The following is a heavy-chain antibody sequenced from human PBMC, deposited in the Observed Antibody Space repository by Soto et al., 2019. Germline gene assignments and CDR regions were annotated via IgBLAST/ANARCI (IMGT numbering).Heavy chain of an antibody. CDR2: MNPNSGNT. J-gene: IGHJ5*02. CDR3: ARDPMVYYDSSGYFWFDP. Sequence: AASVKVSCKASGYTFTSYDINWVRQATGQGLEWMGWMNPNSGNTGYAQKFQGRVTMTRNTSISTAYMELSSLRSEDTAVYYCARDPMVYYDSSGYFWFDPWGQGTLVTVSS. V-gene: IGHV1-8*01. CDR1: GYTFTSYD. D-gene: IGHD3-22*01.